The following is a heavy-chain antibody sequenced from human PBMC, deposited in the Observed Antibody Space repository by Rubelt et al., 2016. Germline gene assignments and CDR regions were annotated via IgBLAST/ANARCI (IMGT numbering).Heavy chain of an antibody. Sequence: EVQLVDSGGGVVRPGGSLRLSCAASGFTFTDYDMAWVRQAPGKGLEWVSGISWNGVITIYSGSVRGRFTISRDKAKKSLYLQMDSLRADDTAFYYCARRGSGYDLYYFDNWGQGTLVTVSS. D-gene: IGHD5-12*01. J-gene: IGHJ4*02. CDR3: ARRGSGYDLYYFDN. V-gene: IGHV3-20*04. CDR1: GFTFTDYD. CDR2: ISWNGVIT.